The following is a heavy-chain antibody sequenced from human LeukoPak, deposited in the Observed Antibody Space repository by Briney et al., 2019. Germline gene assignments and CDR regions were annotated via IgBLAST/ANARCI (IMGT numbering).Heavy chain of an antibody. CDR1: GGTFSSYA. V-gene: IGHV1-69*04. D-gene: IGHD5-12*01. J-gene: IGHJ6*02. CDR3: ARAPVATVDLYYYYGMDV. CDR2: IIPILGIA. Sequence: ASVKVSCKASGGTFSSYAISWVRQAPGQGLEWMGRIIPILGIANYAQKFQGRATITADKSTSTAYMELSSLRSEDTAVYYCARAPVATVDLYYYYGMDVWGQGTTVTVS.